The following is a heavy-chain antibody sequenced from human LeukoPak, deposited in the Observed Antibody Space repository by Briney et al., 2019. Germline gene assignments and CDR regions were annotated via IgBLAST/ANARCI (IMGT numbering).Heavy chain of an antibody. CDR1: GGTFCSYA. CDR2: IIPIFGTA. CDR3: ARYLQLLLKVSYVMDC. Sequence: SVSLSLTSAGGTFCSYASGWVRQPPGQGLEWMGGIIPIFGTANYAQKFQGRVTITADESTSTAYMELSSLRSEDTAVYYCARYLQLLLKVSYVMDCWGQGTMVTVSS. D-gene: IGHD2-2*01. J-gene: IGHJ4*02. V-gene: IGHV1-69*13.